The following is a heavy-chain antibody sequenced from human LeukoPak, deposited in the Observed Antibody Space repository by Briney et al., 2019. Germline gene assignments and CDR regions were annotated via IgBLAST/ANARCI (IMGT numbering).Heavy chain of an antibody. Sequence: PSETLSLTCTVSGGSITGYYWSWIRQPPGKALEWIGYIDDSGTTKYNPSLQSRVTISADTSKNQFSLKLTSVTAADTALYSCARARRGSSWTFDCWGQGTLVTVSS. CDR3: ARARRGSSWTFDC. V-gene: IGHV4-59*01. J-gene: IGHJ4*02. CDR1: GGSITGYY. CDR2: IDDSGTT. D-gene: IGHD6-13*01.